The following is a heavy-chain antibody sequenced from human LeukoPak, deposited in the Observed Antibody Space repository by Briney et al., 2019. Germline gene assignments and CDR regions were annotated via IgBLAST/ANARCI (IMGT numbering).Heavy chain of an antibody. Sequence: PGGSLRLSCAASGFTFSNYGMHWVRQAPGKGLEWVAVIWYDGSNKYYADSVKGRFTISRGNSKNTLYLQMNSLRAEDTAVYYCATRGTDYWGQGTLVTVSS. CDR2: IWYDGSNK. CDR3: ATRGTDY. D-gene: IGHD3-16*01. CDR1: GFTFSNYG. J-gene: IGHJ4*02. V-gene: IGHV3-33*01.